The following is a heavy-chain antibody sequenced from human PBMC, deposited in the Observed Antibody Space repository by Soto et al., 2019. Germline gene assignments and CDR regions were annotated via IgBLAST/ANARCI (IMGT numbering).Heavy chain of an antibody. V-gene: IGHV4-30-4*01. CDR2: IYYSGST. Sequence: QVQLQESGPGLVKPSQTLSLTCTVSGGSISSGDYYWSWIRQPPGKGLEWIGYIYYSGSTYYNPSLKRRVTISVDTSKNQYSLKLSSVTAADTAVYYCAREVTTVSLSIDYWGQGTLVTVSS. J-gene: IGHJ4*02. D-gene: IGHD4-4*01. CDR3: AREVTTVSLSIDY. CDR1: GGSISSGDYY.